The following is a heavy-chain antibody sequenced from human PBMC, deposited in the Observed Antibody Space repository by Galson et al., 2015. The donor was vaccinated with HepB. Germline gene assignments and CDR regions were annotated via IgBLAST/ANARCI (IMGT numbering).Heavy chain of an antibody. V-gene: IGHV5-51*01. J-gene: IGHJ3*02. D-gene: IGHD3-3*01. CDR2: IYPGDSDT. CDR3: ASGDFWRGYYDDAFDI. CDR1: GYSFTSYW. Sequence: QSGAAVKKPGESLKISIQGSGYSFTSYWIGWVRQMPGKGLEWMGIIYPGDSDTRYSPSFQGQVTISADKSISTAYLQWSSLKASDTAMYYCASGDFWRGYYDDAFDIWGQGTMVTVSS.